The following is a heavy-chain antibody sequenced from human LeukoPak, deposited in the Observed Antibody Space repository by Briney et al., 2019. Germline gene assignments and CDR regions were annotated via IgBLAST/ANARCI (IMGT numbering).Heavy chain of an antibody. D-gene: IGHD4-17*01. Sequence: GGSLRLSCAASGFTFSSYSMNWVRQAPGKGLEWVSSISSSSSYIYYADSVKGRFTISRDNAKNSLYLQMNRLRAEDTAVYYCAREAVTTYYYYMDVWGKGTTVTISS. CDR3: AREAVTTYYYYMDV. CDR1: GFTFSSYS. V-gene: IGHV3-21*01. J-gene: IGHJ6*03. CDR2: ISSSSSYI.